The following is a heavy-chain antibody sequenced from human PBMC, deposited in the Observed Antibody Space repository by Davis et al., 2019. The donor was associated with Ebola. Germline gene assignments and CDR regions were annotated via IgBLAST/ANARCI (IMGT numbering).Heavy chain of an antibody. D-gene: IGHD6-13*01. Sequence: GESLKISCAASGFTFSSYAMHCVRQAPGKGLEWVAVISYDGSNKYYADSVKGRFTISRDNSKNTLYLQMNSLRAEDTAVYYCARGGGTISSSWYGGLGYWGQGTLVTVSS. J-gene: IGHJ4*02. CDR3: ARGGGTISSSWYGGLGY. CDR1: GFTFSSYA. V-gene: IGHV3-30-3*01. CDR2: ISYDGSNK.